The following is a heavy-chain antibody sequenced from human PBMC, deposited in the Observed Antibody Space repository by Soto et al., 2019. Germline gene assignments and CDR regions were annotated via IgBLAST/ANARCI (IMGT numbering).Heavy chain of an antibody. D-gene: IGHD3-3*01. CDR1: GFTFSDHF. CDR2: ISSSTTTM. CDR3: ARSRKFNFWSSDY. Sequence: LVESGGGLVKPGRSLRLSCAASGFTFSDHFMSWVRQAPGKGLEWISYISSSTTTMYYADSVKGRFTISRDNAKNSLYLQMNSLRAEDTAVYYCARSRKFNFWSSDYWGQGTLVTVSS. J-gene: IGHJ4*02. V-gene: IGHV3-11*01.